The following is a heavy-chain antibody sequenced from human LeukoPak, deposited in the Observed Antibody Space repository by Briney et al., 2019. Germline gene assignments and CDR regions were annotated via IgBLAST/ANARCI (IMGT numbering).Heavy chain of an antibody. CDR3: ARGDANWGYYFDY. V-gene: IGHV3-21*04. CDR2: ISSSSSYI. Sequence: GGSLRLSCAASRFTFSSYSMNWVRQAPGKGLEWVSSISSSSSYIYYADSVKGRFTISRDNAKNSLYLQMNSLGAEDTALYYCARGDANWGYYFDYWGQGTLVTVSS. J-gene: IGHJ4*02. D-gene: IGHD7-27*01. CDR1: RFTFSSYS.